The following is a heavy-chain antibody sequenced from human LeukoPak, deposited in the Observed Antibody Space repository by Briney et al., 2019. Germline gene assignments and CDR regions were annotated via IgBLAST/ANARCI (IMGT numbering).Heavy chain of an antibody. Sequence: SETLSLTCTVSGDSISSGSFYWSWIRQAAGKGLEWIGRVSSSGRTTYNPSLKSRLTISITTSKNQFSLKLSSVTAADTAVYYCARDGWYCSSTSCYDFHFDYWGQGTLVTVSS. CDR2: VSSSGRT. J-gene: IGHJ4*02. CDR3: ARDGWYCSSTSCYDFHFDY. D-gene: IGHD2-2*01. V-gene: IGHV4-61*02. CDR1: GDSISSGSFY.